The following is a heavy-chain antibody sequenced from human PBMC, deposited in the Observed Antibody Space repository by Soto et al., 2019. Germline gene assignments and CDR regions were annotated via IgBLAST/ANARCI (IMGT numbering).Heavy chain of an antibody. J-gene: IGHJ5*02. D-gene: IGHD3-3*01. CDR1: GFTFSNHW. Sequence: GGSLRLSCAASGFTFSNHWMHWVRQAPGKGLVWVSRINSDGSSTSYADSVKGRFTISRDNAKNTLYLQMNSLRAEDTAVYYCARDGRITIFGVVFKWFDPWGQGTLVTVSS. CDR2: INSDGSST. V-gene: IGHV3-74*01. CDR3: ARDGRITIFGVVFKWFDP.